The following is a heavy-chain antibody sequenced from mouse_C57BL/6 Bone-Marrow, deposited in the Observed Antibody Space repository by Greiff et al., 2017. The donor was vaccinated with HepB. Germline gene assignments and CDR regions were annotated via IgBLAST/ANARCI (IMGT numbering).Heavy chain of an antibody. CDR1: GFSLSTFGMG. V-gene: IGHV8-8*01. Sequence: QVTLKESGPGILQPSQTLSLTCSFSGFSLSTFGMGVGWIRQPSGKGLEWLAHIWWDDDKYYNPALKSRLTISKDTSKNQVFLKIANVDTADTATYYCARIPLYYYGSSRYYFDYWGQGTTLTVSS. J-gene: IGHJ2*01. D-gene: IGHD1-1*01. CDR3: ARIPLYYYGSSRYYFDY. CDR2: IWWDDDK.